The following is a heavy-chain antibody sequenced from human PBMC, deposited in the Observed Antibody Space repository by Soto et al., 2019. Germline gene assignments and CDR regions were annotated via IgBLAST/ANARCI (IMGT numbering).Heavy chain of an antibody. Sequence: SETLSLTCTVSGGSISSNSYYWGWIRQPPGKGLEWIGSIYYSGSTYYNPSLKSRVTISVDTSKNQFSLKLTSVTAADTAVYYCARLRRGDPYNSSCFYGRELGPYSSSWNDGREYLDYWGQETLVTVSS. D-gene: IGHD6-13*01. CDR3: ARLRRGDPYNSSCFYGRELGPYSSSWNDGREYLDY. J-gene: IGHJ4*02. CDR2: IYYSGST. CDR1: GGSISSNSYY. V-gene: IGHV4-39*01.